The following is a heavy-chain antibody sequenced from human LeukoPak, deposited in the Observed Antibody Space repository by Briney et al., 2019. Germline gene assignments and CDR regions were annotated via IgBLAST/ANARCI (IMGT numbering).Heavy chain of an antibody. Sequence: SETLSLTCAVYGGSFSGYYWSWIRQPPGKGLEWIGEINHSGSTNYNPSLKSRVTTSVDTSKNQFSLNLTSVTAADTAVYYCAKSSRGSSWYHFDYWGQGTLVTVSS. D-gene: IGHD6-13*01. CDR1: GGSFSGYY. CDR2: INHSGST. J-gene: IGHJ4*02. CDR3: AKSSRGSSWYHFDY. V-gene: IGHV4-34*01.